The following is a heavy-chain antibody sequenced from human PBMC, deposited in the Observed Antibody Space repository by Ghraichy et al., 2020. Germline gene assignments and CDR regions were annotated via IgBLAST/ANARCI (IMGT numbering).Heavy chain of an antibody. Sequence: SETLSLTCTVSGGSISSYYWSWIRQPPGKGLEWIGYIYYSGSTNYNPSLKSRVTISVDTSKNQFSLKLSSVTAADTAVYYCARATVTIGGAFDIWGQGTMVTVSS. CDR2: IYYSGST. D-gene: IGHD4-17*01. CDR1: GGSISSYY. V-gene: IGHV4-59*01. J-gene: IGHJ3*02. CDR3: ARATVTIGGAFDI.